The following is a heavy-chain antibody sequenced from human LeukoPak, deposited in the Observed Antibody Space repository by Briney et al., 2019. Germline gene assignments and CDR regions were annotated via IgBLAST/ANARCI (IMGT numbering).Heavy chain of an antibody. CDR2: IYHSGST. D-gene: IGHD6-6*01. Sequence: SETLSLTCTVSGGSISSSSYYWGWIRQPPGKGLEWIGEIYHSGSTNYNPSLKSRVIISVDKSKNHFSLKLSSVTAADTAVYFCARDQYSSSSDYYYYMDVWGKGTTVTVSS. V-gene: IGHV4-39*07. CDR3: ARDQYSSSSDYYYYMDV. J-gene: IGHJ6*03. CDR1: GGSISSSSYY.